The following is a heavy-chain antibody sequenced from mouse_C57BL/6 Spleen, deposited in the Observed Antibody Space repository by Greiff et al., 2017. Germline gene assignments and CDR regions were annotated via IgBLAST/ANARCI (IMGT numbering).Heavy chain of an antibody. D-gene: IGHD2-4*01. CDR2: IYPSDSET. J-gene: IGHJ2*01. CDR1: GYTFTSYW. V-gene: IGHV1-61*01. CDR3: ARYDYGLDC. Sequence: QVQLQQPGAELVRPGSSVKLSCKASGYTFTSYWMDWVKQRPGQGLEWIGNIYPSDSETHYNKKFKDKDTMTVDKTSSTAYMQLSSLTSEDSAVYYCARYDYGLDCWGQGTTLTVAS.